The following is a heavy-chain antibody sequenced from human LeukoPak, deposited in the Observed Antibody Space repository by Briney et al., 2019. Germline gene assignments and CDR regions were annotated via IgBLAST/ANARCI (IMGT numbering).Heavy chain of an antibody. CDR1: GGSISSYY. J-gene: IGHJ5*02. V-gene: IGHV4-59*01. D-gene: IGHD3-22*01. CDR3: ARETVLYYYDSSGYRQGVYWFDP. CDR2: IYYSGST. Sequence: SETLSLTCTVSGGSISSYYWSWIRQPPGKGLEWIGYIYYSGSTNYNPSLKSRVTISVDTSKNQFSLKLSSVTAADTAVYYCARETVLYYYDSSGYRQGVYWFDPWGQGTLVTVSS.